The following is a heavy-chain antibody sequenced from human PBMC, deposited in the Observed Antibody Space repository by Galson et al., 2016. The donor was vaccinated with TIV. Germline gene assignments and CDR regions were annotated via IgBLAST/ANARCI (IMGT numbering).Heavy chain of an antibody. CDR2: IIPLLGIG. J-gene: IGHJ5*02. CDR3: ARVRMDYFDWGNNVWFDP. V-gene: IGHV1-69*02. Sequence: SVKVSCKASGGTLSRFTVSWVRQAPGQGLEWMGRIIPLLGIGNHAQKFQGRVTITAGTSMSTAYMELRSLKSEDTAVYYCARVRMDYFDWGNNVWFDPWGQGTLVTVSS. CDR1: GGTLSRFT. D-gene: IGHD3-10*01.